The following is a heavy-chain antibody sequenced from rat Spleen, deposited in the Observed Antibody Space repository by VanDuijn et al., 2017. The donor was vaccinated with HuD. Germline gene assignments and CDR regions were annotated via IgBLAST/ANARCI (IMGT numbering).Heavy chain of an antibody. D-gene: IGHD1-1*01. CDR1: GYSITSGYG. CDR2: INSAGST. Sequence: EVQLQESGPGLVKPSQSLSLTCSVTGYSITSGYGWNWIRNFPGNKLEWMGYINSAGSTNYNPPLKSQISITRDTSKNQFFLQLTSVTTEDTATYYCARRGLQSYYFDYWGQGVMVTVSS. V-gene: IGHV3-3*01. CDR3: ARRGLQSYYFDY. J-gene: IGHJ2*01.